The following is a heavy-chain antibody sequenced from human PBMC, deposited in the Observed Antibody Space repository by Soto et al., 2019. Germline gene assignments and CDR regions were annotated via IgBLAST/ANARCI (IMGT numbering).Heavy chain of an antibody. CDR2: ISGSGTNT. Sequence: EVRLLESEGGLIQPGGSLRLSCAASGFTFSSYVMSWVRQAPGTGLEWVSGISGSGTNTYYADSVKGRFTISRDNSKNTLYLQMTSLRAEDTAEYYCAKDNSPYSGYNSFDYWGEGPLVTVSS. D-gene: IGHD5-12*01. V-gene: IGHV3-23*01. J-gene: IGHJ4*02. CDR1: GFTFSSYV. CDR3: AKDNSPYSGYNSFDY.